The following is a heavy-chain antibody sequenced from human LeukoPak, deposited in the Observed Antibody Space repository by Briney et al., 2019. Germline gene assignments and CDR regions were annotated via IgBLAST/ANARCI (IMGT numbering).Heavy chain of an antibody. CDR1: GFTFSSYE. CDR3: AREGGYCTGGTWHQFDY. V-gene: IGHV3-48*03. CDR2: ISRSGSTR. J-gene: IGHJ4*02. Sequence: PGGSLRLSCAASGFTFSSYEMNWVRQAPGKGLEWVSYISRSGSTRYSADSVKGRFTISRDNAENSLYLQMHSLRAEDTAVYYCAREGGYCTGGTWHQFDYWGQGTLDPVPS. D-gene: IGHD2-8*02.